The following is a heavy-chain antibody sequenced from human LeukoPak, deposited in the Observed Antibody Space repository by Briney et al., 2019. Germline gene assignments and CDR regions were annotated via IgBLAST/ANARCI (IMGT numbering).Heavy chain of an antibody. CDR1: GFTFSSYN. V-gene: IGHV3-21*01. D-gene: IGHD3-22*01. CDR3: ARGPARYYDSIWIPQLGYFDY. Sequence: GGSLRLSCAASGFTFSSYNMNWVRQAPGKGLEWVSSISSSSSYIYYADSVKGRFTISRDNAKNSLYLQMNSLRAEDTAVYYCARGPARYYDSIWIPQLGYFDYWGQGTLVTVSS. CDR2: ISSSSSYI. J-gene: IGHJ4*02.